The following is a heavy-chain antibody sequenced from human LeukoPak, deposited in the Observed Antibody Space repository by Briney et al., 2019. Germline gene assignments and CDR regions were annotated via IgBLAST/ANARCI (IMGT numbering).Heavy chain of an antibody. CDR2: IYYSGST. D-gene: IGHD3-10*01. J-gene: IGHJ4*02. CDR1: GGSISSYY. V-gene: IGHV4-59*01. Sequence: KTSETLSLTCTVSGGSISSYYWTWIRQPPGKGLEWIGYIYYSGSTNYNPSLKSRVTISVDTSKNQFSLRLSSVTAADTAVYYCARAYSAPYGSGSYHLDYWGQGTLVTVSS. CDR3: ARAYSAPYGSGSYHLDY.